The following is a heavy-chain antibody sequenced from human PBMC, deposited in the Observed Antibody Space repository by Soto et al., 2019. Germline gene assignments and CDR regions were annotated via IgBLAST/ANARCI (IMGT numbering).Heavy chain of an antibody. J-gene: IGHJ4*02. D-gene: IGHD3-9*01. CDR1: GGTFSNYA. CDR3: AMVPGIGDILTGYYRPHPIQFDY. CDR2: IMPIFGRA. Sequence: GASVKVSCKASGGTFSNYAFIWVRQAPGQGLEWLGGIMPIFGRADYAQKFRGRVTITADESTSTAHMELSSLRSEDTAVYYCAMVPGIGDILTGYYRPHPIQFDYWGQGTLVTVSS. V-gene: IGHV1-69*13.